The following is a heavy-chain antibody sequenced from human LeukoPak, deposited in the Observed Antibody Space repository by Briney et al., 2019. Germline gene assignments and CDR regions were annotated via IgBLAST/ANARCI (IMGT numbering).Heavy chain of an antibody. CDR2: LYHPDST. V-gene: IGHV4-38-2*01. Sequence: PSETLSLTCGVSGYPINNAYYWVWIRQPPGKGLEWIGSLYHPDSTYYNPSLKSRVTMSVATSRNQFSLRLSFLTAADTAVYYCARQYDSYFYYYLDLWGTGTTVTVSS. CDR3: ARQYDSYFYYYLDL. CDR1: GYPINNAYY. J-gene: IGHJ6*03. D-gene: IGHD2-2*01.